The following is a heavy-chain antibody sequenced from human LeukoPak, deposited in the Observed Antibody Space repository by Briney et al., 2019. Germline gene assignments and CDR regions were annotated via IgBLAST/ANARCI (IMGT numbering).Heavy chain of an antibody. J-gene: IGHJ4*02. CDR3: AGQDPFSGSGSYYNVWLY. V-gene: IGHV1-69*06. Sequence: ASVKVSCKASGGTFSSYAISWVRQAPGQGLEWKGGIIPIFGTANYAQKFQGRVTMTADKSTSTAYMELSSLGSEDTAVCYCAGQDPFSGSGSYYNVWLYWGQGTLVTVSS. CDR1: GGTFSSYA. CDR2: IIPIFGTA. D-gene: IGHD3-10*01.